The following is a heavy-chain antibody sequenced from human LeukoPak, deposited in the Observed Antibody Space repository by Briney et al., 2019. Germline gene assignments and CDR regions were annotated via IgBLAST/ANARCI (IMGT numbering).Heavy chain of an antibody. CDR2: ISSSSSYI. CDR1: GFTFSSYS. CDR3: AREGGNSRLDAFDI. J-gene: IGHJ3*02. D-gene: IGHD4-23*01. V-gene: IGHV3-21*01. Sequence: GGSLRLSCAASGFTFSSYSMNWVRQAPGKGLEWVSSISSSSSYIYYADSVKGRFTISRGNAKNSLYLQMNSLRAEDTAVYYCAREGGNSRLDAFDIWGQGTMVTVSS.